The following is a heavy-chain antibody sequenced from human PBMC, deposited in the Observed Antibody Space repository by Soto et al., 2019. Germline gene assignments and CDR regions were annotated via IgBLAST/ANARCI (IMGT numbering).Heavy chain of an antibody. D-gene: IGHD3-10*01. CDR1: GGSISSSSYY. CDR2: LYYSGST. CDR3: ARPGNYGSGSYLYYLDY. Sequence: QLQLQESGPGLVKPSETLSLTCTVSGGSISSSSYYWGWIRQPPGKGLEWIGSLYYSGSTYYNPSLKSRVTISVDTAKNQFSLKLSSVTAADTAVYYCARPGNYGSGSYLYYLDYWGQGTLVTVSS. J-gene: IGHJ4*02. V-gene: IGHV4-39*01.